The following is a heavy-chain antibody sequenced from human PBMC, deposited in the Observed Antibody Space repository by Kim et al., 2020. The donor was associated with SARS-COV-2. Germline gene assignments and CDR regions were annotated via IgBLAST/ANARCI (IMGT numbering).Heavy chain of an antibody. V-gene: IGHV3-30*09. Sequence: GRSLRLSCAASGFTFSSYPMLWVRQAPGKGLEWVAVLSSDGTNKYYADSVKGRFAISRDNSKNTLYLQMNSLRAEDTAVYYCTRASLVGPTYWFDPWGQGTLVTVSS. CDR1: GFTFSSYP. CDR3: TRASLVGPTYWFDP. CDR2: LSSDGTNK. D-gene: IGHD1-26*01. J-gene: IGHJ5*02.